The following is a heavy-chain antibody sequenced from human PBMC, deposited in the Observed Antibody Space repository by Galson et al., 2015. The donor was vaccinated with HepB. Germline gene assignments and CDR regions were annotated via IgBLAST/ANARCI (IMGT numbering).Heavy chain of an antibody. D-gene: IGHD6-6*01. V-gene: IGHV3-74*01. J-gene: IGHJ5*02. CDR3: ARGGGSTWDAHKWFDP. CDR2: INIDGSAT. CDR1: GFTFSSYW. Sequence: SLRLSCAASGFTFSSYWIYWVRQAPGKGLVWVSHINIDGSATTYADSVEGRFTISRDNAKNTLYLQMTSLRAEDTAVYYCARGGGSTWDAHKWFDPWGQGTLVTVSS.